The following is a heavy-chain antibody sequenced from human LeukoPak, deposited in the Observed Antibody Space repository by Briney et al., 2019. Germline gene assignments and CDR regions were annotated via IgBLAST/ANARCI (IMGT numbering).Heavy chain of an antibody. CDR2: ISGSGDSA. CDR1: GFTFSNYG. J-gene: IGHJ6*03. CDR3: AVSPFTYDDVLTGWFYMDV. Sequence: GGSLRLSCAASGFTFSNYGMFWVRQTPGKGLEWVSTISGSGDSAYYADSVKGRFTISRDNSKNTLSLQMNSLRAEDTAVYFCAVSPFTYDDVLTGWFYMDVWGEGATVTISS. D-gene: IGHD3/OR15-3a*01. V-gene: IGHV3-23*01.